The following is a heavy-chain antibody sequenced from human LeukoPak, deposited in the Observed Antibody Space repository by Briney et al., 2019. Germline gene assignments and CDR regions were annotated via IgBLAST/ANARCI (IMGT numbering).Heavy chain of an antibody. Sequence: PGGSLRLSCAASGLPFSSYSFNWVRQAPGKGLEWISLIDNGGGTVYYADSVKGRLTMSRDNAMNSLYLQMNSLRDEDTAVYYCARDFWYRLDYWGQGTLVTVSS. CDR2: IDNGGGTV. J-gene: IGHJ4*02. CDR1: GLPFSSYS. D-gene: IGHD3-3*01. CDR3: ARDFWYRLDY. V-gene: IGHV3-48*02.